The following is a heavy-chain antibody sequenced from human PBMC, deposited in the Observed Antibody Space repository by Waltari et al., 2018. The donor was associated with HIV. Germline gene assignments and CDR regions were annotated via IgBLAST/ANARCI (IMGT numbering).Heavy chain of an antibody. CDR3: ARSYCSSTSCYTVDYYGMDV. J-gene: IGHJ6*02. CDR2: IIPIFGTA. Sequence: QVQLVQSGAEVKKPGYSVKVSCKASGGTFSSYSISWVRQAPGQGLVWMGGIIPIFGTANYAQKFQGRVTITADESTSTAYMELSSLRSEDTAVYYCARSYCSSTSCYTVDYYGMDVWGQGTTVTVSS. CDR1: GGTFSSYS. D-gene: IGHD2-2*02. V-gene: IGHV1-69*01.